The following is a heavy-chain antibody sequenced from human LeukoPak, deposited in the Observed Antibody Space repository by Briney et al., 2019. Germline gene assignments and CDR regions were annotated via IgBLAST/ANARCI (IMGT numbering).Heavy chain of an antibody. CDR3: ARGLPRIQLWLLASRTFDY. Sequence: SETLSLTCAVYGGSFSGYYWSWIRQPPGKGLEWIGEINHSGSTNYNPSLKSRVTISVDTSKNQFSLKLSSVTAADTAVYYCARGLPRIQLWLLASRTFDYWGQGTLVTVSS. V-gene: IGHV4-34*01. D-gene: IGHD5-18*01. CDR1: GGSFSGYY. CDR2: INHSGST. J-gene: IGHJ4*02.